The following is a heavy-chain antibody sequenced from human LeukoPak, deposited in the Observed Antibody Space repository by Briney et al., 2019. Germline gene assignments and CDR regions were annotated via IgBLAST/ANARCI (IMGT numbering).Heavy chain of an antibody. V-gene: IGHV5-51*01. D-gene: IGHD3-22*01. CDR3: ARRNTMIVSGGNAFDI. Sequence: KRGESLKISCKGSGYSFTSYWIGWVRQMPGKGLEWMGIIYPGDSDTRYSPSFQGQVTISADKSISTAYLQWSSLKASDTAMYYCARRNTMIVSGGNAFDIWGQGTMVTVSS. J-gene: IGHJ3*02. CDR1: GYSFTSYW. CDR2: IYPGDSDT.